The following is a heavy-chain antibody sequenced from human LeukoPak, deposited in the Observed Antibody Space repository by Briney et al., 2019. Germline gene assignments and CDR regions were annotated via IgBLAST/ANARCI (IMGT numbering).Heavy chain of an antibody. CDR1: GLKFKSYI. CDR3: ATDYGDYVGDYYYGMDV. CDR2: ISSSSTLY. V-gene: IGHV3-21*06. D-gene: IGHD4-17*01. J-gene: IGHJ6*02. Sequence: GGSLRLSCAASGLKFKSYIANWVRQAPGKGLEWVSSISSSSTLYYYADSVKGRFTISRDNARNLLYLQMNSLRAEDTAVYYCATDYGDYVGDYYYGMDVWGQGTTVTVSS.